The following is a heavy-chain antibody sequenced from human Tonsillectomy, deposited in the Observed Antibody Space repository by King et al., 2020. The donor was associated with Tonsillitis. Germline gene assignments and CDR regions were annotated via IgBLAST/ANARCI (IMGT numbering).Heavy chain of an antibody. Sequence: QLQESGPGLVKPSETLSLTCSVSGDSISSHYWTWIRQSPGKGLEWIGYIYYSGSTNYNPSLKSRVTISLDTSKNQFSLKLTSVTAADTAMYYCAREYCTGTTCYWFDYWGQGTLVTVSS. V-gene: IGHV4-59*11. CDR2: IYYSGST. CDR1: GDSISSHY. CDR3: AREYCTGTTCYWFDY. J-gene: IGHJ4*02. D-gene: IGHD2-2*01.